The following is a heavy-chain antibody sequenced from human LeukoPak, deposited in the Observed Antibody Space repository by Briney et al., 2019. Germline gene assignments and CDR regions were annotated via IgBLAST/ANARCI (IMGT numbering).Heavy chain of an antibody. J-gene: IGHJ3*02. CDR3: ARSGYYYVGAFDI. CDR1: GGSISSSSYY. D-gene: IGHD3-22*01. CDR2: IYYSGST. V-gene: IGHV4-39*07. Sequence: MPSETLSLTCTVSGGSISSSSYYWGWIRQPPGKGLEWIGSIYYSGSTYYNPSLKSRVTISVDTSKNQFSLKLSSVTAADTAVYYCARSGYYYVGAFDIWGQGTMVTVSS.